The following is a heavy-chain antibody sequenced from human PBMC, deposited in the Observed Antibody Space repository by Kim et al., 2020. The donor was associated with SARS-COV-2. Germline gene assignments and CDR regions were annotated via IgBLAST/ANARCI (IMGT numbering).Heavy chain of an antibody. J-gene: IGHJ4*02. V-gene: IGHV3-15*01. D-gene: IGHD3-22*01. CDR2: IKSKTDGGTT. Sequence: GGSLRLSCAASGFTFSNAWMSWVRQAPGKGLEWVGRIKSKTDGGTTDYAAPVKGRFTISRDDSKNTLYLQMNSLKTKDTAVYYCTTGLARHYYDSSGYYSYFDYWGQGTLVTVSS. CDR3: TTGLARHYYDSSGYYSYFDY. CDR1: GFTFSNAW.